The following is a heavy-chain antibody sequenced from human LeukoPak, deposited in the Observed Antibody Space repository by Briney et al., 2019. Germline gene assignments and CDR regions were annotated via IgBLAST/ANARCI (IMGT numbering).Heavy chain of an antibody. CDR2: VYYSGST. CDR3: AREDYYDSSGYDY. D-gene: IGHD3-22*01. CDR1: GGSINTY. V-gene: IGHV4-59*12. Sequence: SETLSLTCTVSGGSINTYWSWVRQPPGKGLEWIGYVYYSGSTYYNPSLKSRVTISVDTSKNQFSLKLSSVTAADTAVYYCAREDYYDSSGYDYWGQGTLVTVSS. J-gene: IGHJ4*02.